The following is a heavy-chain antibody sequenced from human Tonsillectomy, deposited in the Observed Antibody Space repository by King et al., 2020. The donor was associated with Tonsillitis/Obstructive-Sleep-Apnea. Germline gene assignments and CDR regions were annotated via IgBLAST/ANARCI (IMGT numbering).Heavy chain of an antibody. CDR3: GKFQPAAIRSCYYYMAV. J-gene: IGHJ6*03. D-gene: IGHD2-2*02. CDR1: GFTFSSYA. CDR2: ISGGGGGT. Sequence: VQLVESGGGLVQPGGSLRLSCAASGFTFSSYAMSWVRQAPGKGLEWVSAISGGGGGTYYADSVKGRFTISRENSKNTLYLQMNSLRAEDTAVYYCGKFQPAAIRSCYYYMAVWGKGTTVTVSS. V-gene: IGHV3-23*04.